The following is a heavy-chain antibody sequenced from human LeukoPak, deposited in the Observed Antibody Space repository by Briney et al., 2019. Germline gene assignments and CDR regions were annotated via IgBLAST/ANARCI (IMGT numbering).Heavy chain of an antibody. J-gene: IGHJ6*03. V-gene: IGHV4-39*07. CDR3: ARIAGGLYFYYYYMDV. CDR1: GVSISSIYY. D-gene: IGHD3-16*01. CDR2: KYYRRST. Sequence: SETLSLTCTVSGVSISSIYYWGGIRPPPGKGLEWIGNKYYRRSTYYNPTLTRRVTISVDTSKNHFSLNLTSVTAADTAVYYCARIAGGLYFYYYYMDVWGKGTTVTVSS.